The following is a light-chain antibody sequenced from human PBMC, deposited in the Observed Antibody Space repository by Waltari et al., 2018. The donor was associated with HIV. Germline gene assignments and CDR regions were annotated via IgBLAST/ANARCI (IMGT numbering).Light chain of an antibody. CDR1: QSISSW. CDR2: KAS. Sequence: DIQMTQSPSTLSASVGDRVTITCRASQSISSWLAWYQQKPGQAPKLLIYKASSLESGVPSRFSGSGSGTECTLTISSLQPDDFATYYCQQYKTYPYTFGQGTKLEIK. V-gene: IGKV1-5*03. J-gene: IGKJ2*01. CDR3: QQYKTYPYT.